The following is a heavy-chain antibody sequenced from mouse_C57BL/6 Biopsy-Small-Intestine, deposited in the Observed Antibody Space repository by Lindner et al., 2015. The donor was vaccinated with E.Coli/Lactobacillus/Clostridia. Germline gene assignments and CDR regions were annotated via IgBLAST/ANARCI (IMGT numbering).Heavy chain of an antibody. V-gene: IGHV1-81*01. Sequence: VQLQEPGAELARPGASVKLSCKASGYTFTSYGISWVKQRTGQGLEWIGEIYPRSGNTYYNEKFKGKATLTADKSSSTAYMELRSLTSEDSAVYFCARRASSGPWFAYWGQGTLVTVSA. CDR3: ARRASSGPWFAY. CDR1: GYTFTSYG. D-gene: IGHD3-2*02. CDR2: IYPRSGNT. J-gene: IGHJ3*01.